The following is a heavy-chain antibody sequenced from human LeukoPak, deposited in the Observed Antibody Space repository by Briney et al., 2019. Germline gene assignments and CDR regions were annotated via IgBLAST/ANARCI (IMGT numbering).Heavy chain of an antibody. CDR3: ARKYSSSSEIDY. CDR1: GYTFTGYY. Sequence: ASVKVSCKASGYTFTGYYMLWVRQAPGQGLEWMGIINPSGGSTSYAQKFQGRVTMTRDMSTSTVYMELSSLRSEDTAVYFCARKYSSSSEIDYWGQGTLVTVSS. V-gene: IGHV1-46*01. D-gene: IGHD6-6*01. CDR2: INPSGGST. J-gene: IGHJ4*02.